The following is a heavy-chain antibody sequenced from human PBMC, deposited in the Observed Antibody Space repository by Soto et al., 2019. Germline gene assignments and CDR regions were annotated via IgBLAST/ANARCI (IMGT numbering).Heavy chain of an antibody. J-gene: IGHJ4*02. V-gene: IGHV1-46*01. CDR1: GYTFTSWY. CDR3: AKDYKAGTRNCGVDICYPGVH. CDR2: INPSGGGT. Sequence: QVQLVQFGAEVKQPGASVKVSCKASGYTFTSWYIHWVRQAPGQGLEWMGIINPSGGGTIYAQKFQGRVTMTRDTSTNTVYMELSSLRSEDTAVYYCAKDYKAGTRNCGVDICYPGVHSGQGTLVTVSS. D-gene: IGHD2-15*01.